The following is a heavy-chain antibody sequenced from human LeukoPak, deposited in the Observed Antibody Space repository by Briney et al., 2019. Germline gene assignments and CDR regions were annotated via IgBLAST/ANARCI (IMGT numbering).Heavy chain of an antibody. D-gene: IGHD3-10*01. J-gene: IGHJ4*02. V-gene: IGHV3-20*04. Sequence: GGSLRLSCAASGFTFEDYGMSWVRQAPGKGLEWVSGITWNGGSSSYADSVQGRFTISRDSANNSLYLQMNSLRAEDTALYYCARGFYGSGGYYPYYFDYWGQGTLVTVS. CDR2: ITWNGGSS. CDR3: ARGFYGSGGYYPYYFDY. CDR1: GFTFEDYG.